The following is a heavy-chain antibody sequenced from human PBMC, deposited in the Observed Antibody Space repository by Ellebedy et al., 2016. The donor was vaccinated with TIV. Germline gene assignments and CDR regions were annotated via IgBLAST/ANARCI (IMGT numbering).Heavy chain of an antibody. J-gene: IGHJ4*02. V-gene: IGHV4-34*12. D-gene: IGHD3-22*01. Sequence: SETLSLTCAVYGESFSGYYWSWIRQSPGKGLDWIGEIFHSGSTTYNPSLKGRVTISVDKSKNQFSLKLNSVTAADTAVYYCARGPGDYSDSYGYYYDWGQGTLVTVSS. CDR1: GESFSGYY. CDR3: ARGPGDYSDSYGYYYD. CDR2: IFHSGST.